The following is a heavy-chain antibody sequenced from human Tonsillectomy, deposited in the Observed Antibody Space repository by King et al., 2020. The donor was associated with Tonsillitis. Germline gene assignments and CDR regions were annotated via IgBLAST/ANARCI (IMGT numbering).Heavy chain of an antibody. Sequence: ITLKESGPTLVKPTQTLTLTCTFSGFSLSTSGVGVGWIRQPPGKALEWLALIYWDDDKRYSPSLKSRRTITKDTSKTHVVLTMTNLDPVDTATSYCAHSTGLTTVPTFRFWGQGTLVTVSS. V-gene: IGHV2-5*02. D-gene: IGHD4-17*01. CDR1: GFSLSTSGVG. CDR3: AHSTGLTTVPTFRF. CDR2: IYWDDDK. J-gene: IGHJ4*02.